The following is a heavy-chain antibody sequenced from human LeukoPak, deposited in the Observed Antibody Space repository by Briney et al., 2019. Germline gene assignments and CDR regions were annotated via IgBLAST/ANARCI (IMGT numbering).Heavy chain of an antibody. CDR3: ARLGARQMLEY. CDR2: IKQDGGQI. V-gene: IGHV3-7*01. D-gene: IGHD4-17*01. CDR1: EFTFSSYW. Sequence: GGSLRLTCAASEFTFSSYWMSWVRQAPGKGLEWVANIKQDGGQIYYLDSVKGRFTVSRDNAKNSLYLQMNSLRAEDTAVYYCARLGARQMLEYWGQGTLVTVSS. J-gene: IGHJ4*02.